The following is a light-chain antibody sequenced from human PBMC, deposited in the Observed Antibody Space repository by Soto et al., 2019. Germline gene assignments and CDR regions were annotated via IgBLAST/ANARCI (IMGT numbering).Light chain of an antibody. CDR3: QQYNSYR. CDR2: DAS. Sequence: DIQMTQSPSTLSASVGDRVTITCRASQSISSWLAWYQQKPGQAPKLLIYDASSLESGVPSRFSGSGSGTEFTLTISSLQPDDFATYYCQQYNSYRFGQGTKLEIK. V-gene: IGKV1-5*01. CDR1: QSISSW. J-gene: IGKJ2*03.